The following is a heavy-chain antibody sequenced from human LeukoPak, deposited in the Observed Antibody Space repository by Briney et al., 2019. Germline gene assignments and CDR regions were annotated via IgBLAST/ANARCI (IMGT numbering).Heavy chain of an antibody. J-gene: IGHJ4*02. Sequence: GGSLRLSCAASGFTFSSYAMTWVRQAPGKGLEWVSGISGSGDSTYYADSVKGRFTISRDNSKNTNKLYLQMNSLRAEDTAVYYCARGRYCTSTTCYIDYWGQGTLVTVSS. V-gene: IGHV3-23*01. CDR3: ARGRYCTSTTCYIDY. D-gene: IGHD2-2*02. CDR2: ISGSGDST. CDR1: GFTFSSYA.